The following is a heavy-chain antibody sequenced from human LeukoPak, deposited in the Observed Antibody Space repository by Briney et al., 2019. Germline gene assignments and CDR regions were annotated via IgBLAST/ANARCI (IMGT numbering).Heavy chain of an antibody. CDR2: IYSGDSEA. V-gene: IGHV5-51*01. Sequence: GESLKISCKASGYRFTVYWIAWVRQMPGKGLEWMGSIYSGDSEARYSPSSQGQVTMSVDKSISTAYLQCGSLKASDTATYYCARHYTAMTQFGYWGQGTLVTVSS. CDR1: GYRFTVYW. J-gene: IGHJ4*02. CDR3: ARHYTAMTQFGY. D-gene: IGHD5-18*01.